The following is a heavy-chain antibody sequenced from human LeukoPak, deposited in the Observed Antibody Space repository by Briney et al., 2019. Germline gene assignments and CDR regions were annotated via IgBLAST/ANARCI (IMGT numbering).Heavy chain of an antibody. J-gene: IGHJ2*01. CDR2: IIEKGNA. D-gene: IGHD3-10*01. V-gene: IGHV4-34*01. Sequence: NSSETLSLTCALYGGSLSSYSWSWTWIRQTPEKGLEWIGEIIEKGNANYNPSLKSRVTIDLDTSKNQFSLKLTSMTAADTAMYYCARGYYPPRWYFDLWGRGTLVTVSS. CDR1: GGSLSSYS. CDR3: ARGYYPPRWYFDL.